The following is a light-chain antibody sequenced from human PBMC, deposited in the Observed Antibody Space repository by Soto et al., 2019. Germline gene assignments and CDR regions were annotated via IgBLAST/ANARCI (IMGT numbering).Light chain of an antibody. J-gene: IGLJ1*01. CDR2: EVS. CDR1: SSDVGSYNR. CDR3: SSYTSRSTYV. Sequence: QYALTQPPSVSGSPGQSVTISCTGTSSDVGSYNRVSWYQQPPGTAPKLMIYEVSNRPSGVPDGFSGSKSGNTASLTISGLQAEVEADYYCSSYTSRSTYVFGTGTNLTVL. V-gene: IGLV2-18*02.